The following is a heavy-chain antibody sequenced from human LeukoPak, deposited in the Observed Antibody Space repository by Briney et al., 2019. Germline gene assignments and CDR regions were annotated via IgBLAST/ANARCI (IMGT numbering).Heavy chain of an antibody. CDR3: ARLLVSYYDSSGYHYYFDY. D-gene: IGHD3-22*01. V-gene: IGHV5-51*01. Sequence: GESLKISCKGSGYSFTSYWLGWVRQMPGKGLEWMGIIYPGDSDTRYSPSFQGQVTISADKSISTAYLQWSSLKASDTAMYYCARLLVSYYDSSGYHYYFDYWGQGTLVTVSS. J-gene: IGHJ4*02. CDR1: GYSFTSYW. CDR2: IYPGDSDT.